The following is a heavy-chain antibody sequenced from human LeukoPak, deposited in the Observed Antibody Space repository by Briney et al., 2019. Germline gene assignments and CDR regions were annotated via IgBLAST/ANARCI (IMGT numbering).Heavy chain of an antibody. CDR1: GGTFSSYA. CDR3: ARMGGDSSGYYTNWFDP. CDR2: IIPILGIA. J-gene: IGHJ5*02. V-gene: IGHV1-69*04. D-gene: IGHD3-22*01. Sequence: SVKVSCKASGGTFSSYAISWVRQAPGQGLEWMGRIIPILGIANYAQKFQGRVTITADKSTSTAYVEPSSLRSEDTAVYYCARMGGDSSGYYTNWFDPWGQGTLVTVSS.